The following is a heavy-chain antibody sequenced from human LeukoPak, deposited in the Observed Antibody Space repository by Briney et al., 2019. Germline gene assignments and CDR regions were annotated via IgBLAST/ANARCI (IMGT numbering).Heavy chain of an antibody. CDR3: VRVSRVYCGGDGYYY. CDR2: INPSGST. J-gene: IGHJ4*02. D-gene: IGHD2-21*02. Sequence: ASVTLSLTCTVFGGSFSGYHGSWLRQPPDKGLEWIGEINPSGSTNYNPSLNTRVTISTDSSKNHFSLNLNSVTAADTGVYYCVRVSRVYCGGDGYYYWGQGTLVTVSS. CDR1: GGSFSGYH. V-gene: IGHV4-34*01.